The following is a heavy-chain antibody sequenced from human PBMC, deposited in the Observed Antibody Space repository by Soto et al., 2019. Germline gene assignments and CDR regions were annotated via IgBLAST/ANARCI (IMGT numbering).Heavy chain of an antibody. J-gene: IGHJ4*02. CDR1: GFTFSNYG. Sequence: QVQLVESGGGVVQPGRSLRFSCAASGFTFSNYGMHWVRQAPGKGLEWVAVISQNESDKPSPDSVKGRFTISRDSYTNTLYLQMNSLRPEDTAVYYCARDVYYDSSGYRLSGIDYWGQGTLVIVSS. CDR2: ISQNESDK. CDR3: ARDVYYDSSGYRLSGIDY. V-gene: IGHV3-30*03. D-gene: IGHD3-22*01.